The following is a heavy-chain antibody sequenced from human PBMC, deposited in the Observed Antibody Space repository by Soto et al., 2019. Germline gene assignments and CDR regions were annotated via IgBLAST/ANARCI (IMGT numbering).Heavy chain of an antibody. V-gene: IGHV1-69*13. CDR3: AKDHRYCSGGSCYRHTFFDY. CDR1: GGTFSSYA. D-gene: IGHD2-15*01. CDR2: IIPIFGTA. Sequence: SVKVSCKASGGTFSSYAISWVRQAPGQGLEWMGGIIPIFGTANYAQKFQGRVTITADESTSTAYMELSSLRSEDTAVYYCAKDHRYCSGGSCYRHTFFDYWGQGTLVTVAS. J-gene: IGHJ4*02.